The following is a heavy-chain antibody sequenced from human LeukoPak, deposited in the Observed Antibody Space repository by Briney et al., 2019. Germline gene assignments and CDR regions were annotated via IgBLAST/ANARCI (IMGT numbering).Heavy chain of an antibody. J-gene: IGHJ6*03. V-gene: IGHV3-48*04. Sequence: PGGSLRLSCAASGFTFSRYSMNWIRQAPGKGLEWVSYISRSSSTIHYADSVKGRFTISRDNAKSSLFLQMNSLRAEDTAVYYCARDWNYYMDVWGKGTTVTVSS. CDR2: ISRSSSTI. CDR1: GFTFSRYS. D-gene: IGHD1-1*01. CDR3: ARDWNYYMDV.